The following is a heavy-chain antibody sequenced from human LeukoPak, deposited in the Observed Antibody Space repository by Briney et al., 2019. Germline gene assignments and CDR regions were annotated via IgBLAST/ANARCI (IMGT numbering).Heavy chain of an antibody. CDR2: IMFDGSQK. CDR1: GFTFSTYW. Sequence: GGSLRLSCVGSGFTFSTYWMTWVRQAPGTGLEWVASIMFDGSQKYYVDSVKARFTISRDNAKNSLYLQMDSLRVEDTAMYYCARYFNSNGYSSLRGDYWGQGTLVTVSS. V-gene: IGHV3-7*01. D-gene: IGHD2/OR15-2a*01. CDR3: ARYFNSNGYSSLRGDY. J-gene: IGHJ4*02.